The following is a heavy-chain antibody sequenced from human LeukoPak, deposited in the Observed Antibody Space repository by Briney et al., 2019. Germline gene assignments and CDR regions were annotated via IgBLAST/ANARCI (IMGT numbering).Heavy chain of an antibody. Sequence: ASVKVSCKASGYNFASFDINWVRQAPGQGLEWMGWISTYNGNTNYAQKVQGRVTMTTDTSTSTAYMELRSLRSDDTAIYFCATSYNYPTSEYAGNDAFDIWGQGTLVTVS. V-gene: IGHV1-18*01. CDR3: ATSYNYPTSEYAGNDAFDI. CDR1: GYNFASFD. J-gene: IGHJ3*02. CDR2: ISTYNGNT. D-gene: IGHD3-22*01.